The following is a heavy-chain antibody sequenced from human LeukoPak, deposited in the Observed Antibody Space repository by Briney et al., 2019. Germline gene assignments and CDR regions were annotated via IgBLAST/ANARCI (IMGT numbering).Heavy chain of an antibody. V-gene: IGHV4-59*01. Sequence: SETLSLTCTVSGGSISSYYWSWIRQPPGKGLEWIGYIYYNGNTNYSPSLKSRVTMSVDTSKNLFSLKVSSVTAADTAVYYCARGRSNYYGMDVWGQGTTVTVSS. J-gene: IGHJ6*02. D-gene: IGHD1-26*01. CDR3: ARGRSNYYGMDV. CDR2: IYYNGNT. CDR1: GGSISSYY.